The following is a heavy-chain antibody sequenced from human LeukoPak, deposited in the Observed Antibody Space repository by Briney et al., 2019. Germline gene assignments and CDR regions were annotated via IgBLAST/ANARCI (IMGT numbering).Heavy chain of an antibody. V-gene: IGHV4-59*01. CDR3: ARARDVYYDRAFDI. J-gene: IGHJ3*02. CDR1: GGSISTYY. Sequence: SETLSLTCTVSGGSISTYYWSWIRQPPGKGLEWIGYIYYSGSTNYNPSPKSRVTISVDTSKNQFSLKLSSVTAADTAVYYCARARDVYYDRAFDIWGQGTMVTFSS. CDR2: IYYSGST. D-gene: IGHD3-22*01.